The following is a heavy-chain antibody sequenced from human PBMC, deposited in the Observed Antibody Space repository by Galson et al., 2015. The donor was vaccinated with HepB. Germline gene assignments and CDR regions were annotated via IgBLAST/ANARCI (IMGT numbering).Heavy chain of an antibody. CDR3: ARDLKAGGYNHGTNWFDP. D-gene: IGHD5-18*01. CDR1: GFTFNHYG. Sequence: SLRLSCAASGFTFNHYGMNWVRQAPGKGLEWVSSITGSSSFLQYADSVKGRFTISRDNANNSLFLQMNRLRAEDSAVYYCARDLKAGGYNHGTNWFDPWGQGTLVTVSS. CDR2: ITGSSSFL. J-gene: IGHJ5*02. V-gene: IGHV3-21*01.